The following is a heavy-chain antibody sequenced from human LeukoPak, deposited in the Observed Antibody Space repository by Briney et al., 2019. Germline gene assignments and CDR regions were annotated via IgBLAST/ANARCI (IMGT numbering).Heavy chain of an antibody. V-gene: IGHV4-4*02. CDR2: ISSQSGSA. J-gene: IGHJ4*02. CDR3: AKICCSSITCYLDF. D-gene: IGHD2-2*01. CDR1: GGSISSSNW. Sequence: PSGTLSLTCAVSGGSISSSNWWTWVCQPPGKGLEWIGEISSQSGSANYNPSLMRRVTISVDKSKNQFSLRLSSVTAADTAVYYCAKICCSSITCYLDFWGQGTLVTVSS.